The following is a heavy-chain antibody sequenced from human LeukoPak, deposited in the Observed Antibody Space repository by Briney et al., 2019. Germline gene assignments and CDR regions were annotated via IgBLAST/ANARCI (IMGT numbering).Heavy chain of an antibody. V-gene: IGHV1-18*01. Sequence: ASVKVSCKASGYTFTNYGISWVRQAPGQGLEWMGWISAYSGNTNYAQNLQGRVTMTTDTSTSTAYMEPRSLRSDDTAVYYCARAPDDYDFWNGPFDYWGRGTLVTVSS. D-gene: IGHD3-3*01. CDR2: ISAYSGNT. CDR3: ARAPDDYDFWNGPFDY. J-gene: IGHJ4*02. CDR1: GYTFTNYG.